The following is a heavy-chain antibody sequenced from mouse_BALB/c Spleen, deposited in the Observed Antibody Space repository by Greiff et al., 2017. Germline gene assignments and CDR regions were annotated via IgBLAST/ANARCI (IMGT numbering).Heavy chain of an antibody. CDR3: GRGSYYGSSSYYFDY. J-gene: IGHJ2*01. CDR2: ISCYNGAT. Sequence: LVKTGASVKISCKASGYSFTGYYMHWVKQSHGKSLEWIGYISCYNGATSYNQKFKGKATFTVDTSSSTAYMQFNSLTSEDSAVYYCGRGSYYGSSSYYFDYWGQGTTLTVSS. D-gene: IGHD1-1*01. V-gene: IGHV1S34*01. CDR1: GYSFTGYY.